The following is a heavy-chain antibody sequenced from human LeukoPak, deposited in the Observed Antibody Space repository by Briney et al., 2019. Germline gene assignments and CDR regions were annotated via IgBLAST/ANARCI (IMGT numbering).Heavy chain of an antibody. CDR2: ISNSGDAT. D-gene: IGHD1-1*01. J-gene: IGHJ4*02. V-gene: IGHV3-23*01. CDR1: GNYW. Sequence: GGSLRLSCAASGNYWMLWVRQAPGQGLEWVSTISNSGDATFYADAVKGRFTISRDNSKNTLYLQMYSLRAEDTAIYYCAKAPPYTKYFDYWGQGTLLTVSS. CDR3: AKAPPYTKYFDY.